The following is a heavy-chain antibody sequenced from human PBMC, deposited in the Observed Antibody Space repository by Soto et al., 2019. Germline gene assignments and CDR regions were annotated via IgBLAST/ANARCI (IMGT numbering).Heavy chain of an antibody. CDR2: IGWNGASI. J-gene: IGHJ4*02. CDR1: GFAFDEYV. D-gene: IGHD2-2*01. V-gene: IGHV3-9*01. CDR3: AKSRVVPYFDR. Sequence: EVQLVQSGGGLVQPGRSLRLSCAATGFAFDEYVMHWVRQAPGKGLEWVGSIGWNGASIAYADSVKGRFTISRDNAKNSLFLQMNSLTTDDTALYFCAKSRVVPYFDRWGQGTLVTVSS.